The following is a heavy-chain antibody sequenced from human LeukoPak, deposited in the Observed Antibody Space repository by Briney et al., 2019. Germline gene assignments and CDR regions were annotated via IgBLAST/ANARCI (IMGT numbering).Heavy chain of an antibody. Sequence: PGRSLRLSCTASGFTFGDYAMSWFRQAPGKGLEWVGFIRSKPYGGTTEYAASVKGRFTISRDDSKTIAYLQMNSLKTEDTAVYYCARGYDVLTGLSYFDYWGQGALVTISS. CDR3: ARGYDVLTGLSYFDY. V-gene: IGHV3-49*03. D-gene: IGHD3-9*01. CDR1: GFTFGDYA. J-gene: IGHJ4*02. CDR2: IRSKPYGGTT.